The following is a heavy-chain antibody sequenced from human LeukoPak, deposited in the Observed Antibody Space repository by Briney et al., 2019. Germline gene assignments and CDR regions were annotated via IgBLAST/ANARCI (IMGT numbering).Heavy chain of an antibody. J-gene: IGHJ4*02. V-gene: IGHV1-18*01. D-gene: IGHD6-13*01. Sequence: GASVKVSCKASGYTFTSYGISWVRQAPGQGLEWMGWISAYNGNTKYAQKLQGRVTITTETSTSTAYMELRSLTSDDTAVYFCARDHSSSWYYFDYWGQGTLVTVSS. CDR1: GYTFTSYG. CDR2: ISAYNGNT. CDR3: ARDHSSSWYYFDY.